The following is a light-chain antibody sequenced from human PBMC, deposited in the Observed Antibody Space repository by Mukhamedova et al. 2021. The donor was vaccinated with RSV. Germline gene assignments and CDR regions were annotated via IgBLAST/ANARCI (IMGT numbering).Light chain of an antibody. Sequence: WYQRRVHGKAPKLLIYRASSLESGVPARFSGSGSGTEYTLIITSLQPDDFATYYCQQYNNYPYSFGQGTKLEIK. CDR3: QQYNNYPYS. CDR2: RAS. V-gene: IGKV1-5*03. J-gene: IGKJ2*03.